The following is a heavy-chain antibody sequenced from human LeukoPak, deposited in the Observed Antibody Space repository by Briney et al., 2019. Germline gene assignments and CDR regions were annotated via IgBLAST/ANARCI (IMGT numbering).Heavy chain of an antibody. D-gene: IGHD3-22*01. CDR3: AKDNGMIVVCVGVDY. CDR1: GFTFSSYA. CDR2: ISGSGGST. J-gene: IGHJ4*02. Sequence: GGSLRLSCAASGFTFSSYAMSWVRQAPGKGLEWVPAISGSGGSTYYADSAKGRFTISRDNSKNTLYLQMNSLRAEDTAVYYCAKDNGMIVVCVGVDYWGQGTLVTVSS. V-gene: IGHV3-23*01.